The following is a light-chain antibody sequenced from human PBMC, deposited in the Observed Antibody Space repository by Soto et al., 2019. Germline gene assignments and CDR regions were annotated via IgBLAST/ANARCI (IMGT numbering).Light chain of an antibody. J-gene: IGKJ4*01. Sequence: EIMMTQSPATLSVSPGERATLSCRASQSVSSNLAWYQQKPSQVPRLLIYGTSTRVSGIPARVSGSESGTEFTLTISSLQSEDFAVYYCQQYNDWPLTFGGGTKVEIK. CDR1: QSVSSN. CDR3: QQYNDWPLT. CDR2: GTS. V-gene: IGKV3-15*01.